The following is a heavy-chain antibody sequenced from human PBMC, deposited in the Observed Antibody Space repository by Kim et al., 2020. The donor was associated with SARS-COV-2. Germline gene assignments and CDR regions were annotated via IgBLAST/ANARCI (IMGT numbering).Heavy chain of an antibody. CDR1: GSSISSYY. Sequence: SETLSLTCSVSGSSISSYYWNWVRQSPGKGLELIGFIQNSGSTKYNPSLKSRVTISVDTSKNQFSLKLTSVTAGDTAVYYCVRGTMLGSWGQGTLVIVSS. J-gene: IGHJ5*02. CDR3: VRGTMLGS. V-gene: IGHV4-59*13. D-gene: IGHD3-10*02. CDR2: IQNSGST.